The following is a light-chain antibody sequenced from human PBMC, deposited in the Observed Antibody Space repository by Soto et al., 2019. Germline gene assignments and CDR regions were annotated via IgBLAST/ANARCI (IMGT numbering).Light chain of an antibody. CDR3: QQDHDWPPLT. Sequence: DIVMTQSPATLSVSPGERVTLSCRASQSVGGNVAWYQQRPGQAPGLLISGASTGATGIPARFSGSGSGTEFTLTISSLQSEDFAVYHCQQDHDWPPLTFGGGNTVEIK. V-gene: IGKV3-15*01. CDR1: QSVGGN. J-gene: IGKJ4*01. CDR2: GAS.